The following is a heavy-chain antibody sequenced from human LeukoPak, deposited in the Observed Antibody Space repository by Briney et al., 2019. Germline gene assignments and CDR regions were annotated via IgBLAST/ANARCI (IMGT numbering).Heavy chain of an antibody. D-gene: IGHD6-19*01. Sequence: ASVKVSCKASGYTFTGYYMHWVRQAPGQRLEWMGWINAGNGNTKYSQKFQGRVTITRDTSASTAYMELSSLRSEDTAVYYCAKPQYSSGWDDYFDYWGQGTLVTVSS. CDR1: GYTFTGYY. CDR3: AKPQYSSGWDDYFDY. CDR2: INAGNGNT. V-gene: IGHV1-3*01. J-gene: IGHJ4*02.